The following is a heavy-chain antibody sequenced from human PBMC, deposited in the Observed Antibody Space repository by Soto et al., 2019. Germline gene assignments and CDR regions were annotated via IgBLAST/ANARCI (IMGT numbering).Heavy chain of an antibody. CDR1: GGSISAGDYY. J-gene: IGHJ3*02. CDR2: IYYSGST. CDR3: AIALGDCSSTSCPKMENDAFDI. D-gene: IGHD2-2*01. V-gene: IGHV4-30-4*01. Sequence: SQTLSLTCTASGGSISAGDYYWSPIRQPPEKGLEWIGYIYYSGSTYYNPSLKSRVTISVDTSTNLFSLKLSSVTAADTDVYYCAIALGDCSSTSCPKMENDAFDIWGQGTMVT.